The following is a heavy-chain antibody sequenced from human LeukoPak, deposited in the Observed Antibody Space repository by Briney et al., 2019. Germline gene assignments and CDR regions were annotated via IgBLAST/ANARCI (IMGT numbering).Heavy chain of an antibody. Sequence: ASVKVSCKASGYTFTSYGISWARQAPGQGLEWMGWISAYNGNTNYAQNLQGRVIMTTDTSTSTAYMELRSLRSDDTAVYYCARGFHFDILTGYDPNDAFDIWGQGTMVTVSS. CDR3: ARGFHFDILTGYDPNDAFDI. D-gene: IGHD3-9*01. V-gene: IGHV1-18*01. CDR1: GYTFTSYG. CDR2: ISAYNGNT. J-gene: IGHJ3*02.